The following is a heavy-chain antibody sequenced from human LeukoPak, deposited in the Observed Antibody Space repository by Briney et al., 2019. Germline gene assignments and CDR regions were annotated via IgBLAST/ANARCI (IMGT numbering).Heavy chain of an antibody. CDR3: AKDQKEDTAMANEDY. Sequence: GGSLRLSCAASGFTFSSYAMSWVRQAPGKGLEWVSAISGSGGSTYYADSVKGRFTISRDNSKNTLYLQMNSLRAEDTAVYYCAKDQKEDTAMANEDYWGQGTLVTVSS. CDR1: GFTFSSYA. CDR2: ISGSGGST. D-gene: IGHD5-18*01. J-gene: IGHJ4*02. V-gene: IGHV3-23*01.